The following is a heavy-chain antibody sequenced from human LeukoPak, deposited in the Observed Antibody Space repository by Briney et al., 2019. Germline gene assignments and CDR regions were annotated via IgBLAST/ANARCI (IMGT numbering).Heavy chain of an antibody. Sequence: GGSLRLSCAASGFTVSSNYMSWVRQAPGKGLEWVANIKQDGSEKYYVDSVKGRFTISRDNAKNSLYLQMNSLRAEDTAVYYCARDDSGYYLFGYWGQGTLVTVSS. CDR1: GFTVSSNY. J-gene: IGHJ4*02. CDR3: ARDDSGYYLFGY. D-gene: IGHD3-22*01. V-gene: IGHV3-7*01. CDR2: IKQDGSEK.